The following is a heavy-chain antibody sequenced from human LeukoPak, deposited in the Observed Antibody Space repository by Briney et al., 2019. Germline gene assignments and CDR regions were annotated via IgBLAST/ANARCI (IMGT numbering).Heavy chain of an antibody. CDR2: ISSSGSYI. D-gene: IGHD6-13*01. CDR1: GFAFSIYE. J-gene: IGHJ3*02. V-gene: IGHV3-48*03. CDR3: ARDPGYSSTGVDAFDI. Sequence: GGSLRLSCTASGFAFSIYEMDWVRQAPGKGLEWVSYISSSGSYIQYAESVKGRFTISRDNAEKSLFLQMNSLRDEDTADYYCARDPGYSSTGVDAFDIWGRGTMVTVSS.